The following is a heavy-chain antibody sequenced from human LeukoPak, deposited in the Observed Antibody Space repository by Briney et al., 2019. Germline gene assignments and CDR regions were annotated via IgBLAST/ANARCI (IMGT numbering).Heavy chain of an antibody. CDR3: ARGYMGAAGVFDT. V-gene: IGHV3-7*04. CDR1: EFSFSSYA. D-gene: IGHD6-25*01. Sequence: GGSLRLSWAASEFSFSSYAMTWVRQAPGKGLEWVANIKQDGSEKYYVDSVKGRFTISRDNAKNSLYLQMNSLRAEDTAVYYCARGYMGAAGVFDTWGQGTMVTVSS. CDR2: IKQDGSEK. J-gene: IGHJ3*02.